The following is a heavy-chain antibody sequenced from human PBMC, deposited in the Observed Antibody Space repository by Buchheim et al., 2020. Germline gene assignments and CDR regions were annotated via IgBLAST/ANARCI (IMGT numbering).Heavy chain of an antibody. V-gene: IGHV4-61*02. Sequence: QVQLQESGPGLVTPSQTLSLTCTVSGDSISSGYYYWNWIRQPAGRGLEWVGRTYISGCATSNPSLESRVTVSVDTSKNQFSLTLRSVTAADAAVYYCARGRPYADYFDFWGQGIL. CDR2: TYISGCA. CDR1: GDSISSGYYY. CDR3: ARGRPYADYFDF. J-gene: IGHJ4*02. D-gene: IGHD4-17*01.